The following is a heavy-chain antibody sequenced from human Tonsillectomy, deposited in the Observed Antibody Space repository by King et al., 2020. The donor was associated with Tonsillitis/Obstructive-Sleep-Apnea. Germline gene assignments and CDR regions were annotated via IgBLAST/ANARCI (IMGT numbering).Heavy chain of an antibody. Sequence: VQLQQWGAGLLKPSETLSLTCAVYGGSFSGYYWSWIRQPPGKGLEWIGEINRSGSTNYNPSLKSRVTISVDTSKNQFSLKLSSVTAADTAVYYWASPYYYDSSGYHPSDIWGQGTMVTVSS. CDR2: INRSGST. V-gene: IGHV4-34*01. D-gene: IGHD3-22*01. CDR1: GGSFSGYY. CDR3: ASPYYYDSSGYHPSDI. J-gene: IGHJ3*02.